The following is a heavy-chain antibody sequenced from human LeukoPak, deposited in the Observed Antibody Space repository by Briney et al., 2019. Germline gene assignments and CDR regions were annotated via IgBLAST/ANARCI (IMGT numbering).Heavy chain of an antibody. CDR3: AKGGIAVAADY. CDR2: ISYDGSNK. D-gene: IGHD6-19*01. CDR1: GFTFSSYA. V-gene: IGHV3-30-3*01. J-gene: IGHJ4*02. Sequence: GRSLRLSCAASGFTFSSYAMHWVRQAPGKGLEWVAVISYDGSNKYYADSVKGRFTISRDNSKNTLYLQMNSLRAEDTAVYYCAKGGIAVAADYWGQGTLVTVSS.